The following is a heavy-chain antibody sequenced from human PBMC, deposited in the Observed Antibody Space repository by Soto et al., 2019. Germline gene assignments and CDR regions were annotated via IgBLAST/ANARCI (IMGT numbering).Heavy chain of an antibody. D-gene: IGHD3-10*01. J-gene: IGHJ6*02. Sequence: QITLKESGPTLVKPTQTLTLTCTFSGFSLSTSGVGVGWIRQPPGKALEWLALIYWNDDKRYSPSLKSRLTITKDTSKNQVVLTMTNMDPVDTATYYCAHRTASGSGKRIYYYYGMDVWGQGTTVTVSS. CDR1: GFSLSTSGVG. CDR2: IYWNDDK. V-gene: IGHV2-5*01. CDR3: AHRTASGSGKRIYYYYGMDV.